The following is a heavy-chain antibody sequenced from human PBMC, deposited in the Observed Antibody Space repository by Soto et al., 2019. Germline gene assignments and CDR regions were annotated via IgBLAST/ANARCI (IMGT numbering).Heavy chain of an antibody. J-gene: IGHJ4*02. Sequence: PGESLKISCKGSGNSFTSYWIAWVRQMPGKGLEWMGRIDPSDSQTYYSPSFRGHVTISVTKSITTVFLQWSSLRASDTAMYYCARQIYDSDTGPNFQYYFDSWGQGTPVTVSS. V-gene: IGHV5-10-1*01. CDR1: GNSFTSYW. CDR3: ARQIYDSDTGPNFQYYFDS. D-gene: IGHD3-22*01. CDR2: IDPSDSQT.